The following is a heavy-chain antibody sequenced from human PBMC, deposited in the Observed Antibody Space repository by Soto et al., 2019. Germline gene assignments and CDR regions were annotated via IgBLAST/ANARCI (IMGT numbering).Heavy chain of an antibody. Sequence: GGSLRLSCSASVFVFGDYAVTWFRQAPGKGLEWVGVVRSETYGGSTEYAASVKGRFRISRDDSESIAYLQMTGLKTEDTAVYYCTRGRGTSGWYADYWGKGILVTVS. CDR3: TRGRGTSGWYADY. D-gene: IGHD6-13*01. CDR1: VFVFGDYA. CDR2: VRSETYGGST. J-gene: IGHJ4*02. V-gene: IGHV3-49*03.